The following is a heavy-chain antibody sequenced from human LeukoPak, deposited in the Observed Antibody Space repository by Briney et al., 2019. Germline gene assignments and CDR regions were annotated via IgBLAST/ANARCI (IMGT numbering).Heavy chain of an antibody. J-gene: IGHJ4*02. CDR3: AGNGYSGGELVYY. Sequence: PGGSLRLSCAASGFTVSSNYMSWVRQAPGKGLEWVSIIYSGGSTYYADSVKGRFTISRDNSKNTLYLQMNSLRAEDTAVYYCAGNGYSGGELVYYWGQGTLVTVSS. D-gene: IGHD6-19*01. CDR1: GFTVSSNY. CDR2: IYSGGST. V-gene: IGHV3-66*01.